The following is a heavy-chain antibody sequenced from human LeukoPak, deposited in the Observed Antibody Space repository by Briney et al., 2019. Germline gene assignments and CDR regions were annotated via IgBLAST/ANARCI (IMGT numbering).Heavy chain of an antibody. Sequence: PGGSLRLSCAASGFTFSTYNMNWVRQAPGKGLEWVAFIRYDGSNKYYADSVKGRFTISRDNSKNTLYLQMNSLRAEDTAVYYCAKVIGYSGYDLPGRHYYYMDVWGKGTTVTISS. CDR3: AKVIGYSGYDLPGRHYYYMDV. CDR1: GFTFSTYN. D-gene: IGHD5-12*01. V-gene: IGHV3-30*02. J-gene: IGHJ6*03. CDR2: IRYDGSNK.